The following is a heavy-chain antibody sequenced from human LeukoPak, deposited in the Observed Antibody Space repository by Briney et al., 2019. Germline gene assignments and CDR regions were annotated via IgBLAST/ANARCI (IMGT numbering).Heavy chain of an antibody. CDR3: TRVYILYYFDY. V-gene: IGHV3-49*04. CDR1: GFTFGGYA. D-gene: IGHD3-3*02. CDR2: IRSKAYGGTT. J-gene: IGHJ4*02. Sequence: PGGSLRLSCTASGFTFGGYAMSWVRQAPGKGLERVGFIRSKAYGGTTEYAASVKGRFTISRDDSKSIAYLQMNSLKTEDTAVYYCTRVYILYYFDYWGQGTLVTVSS.